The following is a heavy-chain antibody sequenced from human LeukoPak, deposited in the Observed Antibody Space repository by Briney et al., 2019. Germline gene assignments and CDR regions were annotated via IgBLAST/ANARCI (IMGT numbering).Heavy chain of an antibody. CDR1: GFTFGDYA. D-gene: IGHD3-9*01. V-gene: IGHV3-49*03. CDR2: IRSKAYGGTT. CDR3: AKSYYDILTGTKY. Sequence: PGRSLRLSCTASGFTFGDYAMSWFRQAPGKGLEWVGFIRSKAYGGTTEYAASVKGRFTISRDDSKSIAYLQMNSLKTEDTAVYYCAKSYYDILTGTKYWGQGTLVTVSS. J-gene: IGHJ4*02.